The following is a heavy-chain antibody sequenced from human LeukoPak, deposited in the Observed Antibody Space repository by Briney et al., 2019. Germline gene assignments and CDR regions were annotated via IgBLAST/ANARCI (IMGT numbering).Heavy chain of an antibody. CDR1: GFTVSSNY. V-gene: IGHV3-66*01. CDR3: ARGSYYDSSGFTLFDL. CDR2: IYSGGST. Sequence: PGGSLRLSCAASGFTVSSNYMSWVRQAPGKGLEWVSVIYSGGSTYYADSVKGRFPISRDNSKNTLYLQMNSLRAEDTAVYYCARGSYYDSSGFTLFDLWGRGTLVTVSS. J-gene: IGHJ2*01. D-gene: IGHD3-22*01.